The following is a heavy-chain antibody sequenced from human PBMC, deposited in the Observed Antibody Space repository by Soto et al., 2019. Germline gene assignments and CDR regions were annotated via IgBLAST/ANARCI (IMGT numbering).Heavy chain of an antibody. CDR1: GFSLSTSGVG. Sequence: QITLKESGPTLVKPTQTLTLTCTFSGFSLSTSGVGVGWIRQPPGKALEWLALIYWDDDKRYSPSLKSRLTITMDTSKNQVVLTMTNMDPVDTATYYCARAYYYDSSGPRLYYFDYWGQGTLVTVSS. J-gene: IGHJ4*02. CDR2: IYWDDDK. V-gene: IGHV2-5*02. D-gene: IGHD3-22*01. CDR3: ARAYYYDSSGPRLYYFDY.